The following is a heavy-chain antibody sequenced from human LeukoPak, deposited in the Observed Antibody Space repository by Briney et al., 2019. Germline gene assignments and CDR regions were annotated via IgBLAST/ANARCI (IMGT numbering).Heavy chain of an antibody. CDR2: ISAYNGNT. Sequence: ASVKVSCKASGYTFTSYGISWVRQAPGQGLEWMGWISAYNGNTNYAQKLQGRVTMTTDTSTSSAYMELRSLRSDDTAVYYCARVGGGGYFGIRGGPLDYWGQGTLVTVSS. V-gene: IGHV1-18*01. CDR1: GYTFTSYG. D-gene: IGHD3-16*01. CDR3: ARVGGGGYFGIRGGPLDY. J-gene: IGHJ4*02.